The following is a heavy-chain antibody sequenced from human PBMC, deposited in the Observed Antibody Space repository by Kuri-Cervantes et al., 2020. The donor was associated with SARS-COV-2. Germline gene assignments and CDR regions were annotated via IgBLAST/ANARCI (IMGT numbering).Heavy chain of an antibody. Sequence: ASVKVSCKASGYTFTGYYMHWVRQAPGQGLEWMGWINPNSGGTNYAQKFQGRVTMTRDTSISTAYMELSRLRSDDTAVYYCARACSSTSCYFSEFDHWGQGTLVTVSS. D-gene: IGHD2-2*01. V-gene: IGHV1-2*02. CDR2: INPNSGGT. CDR1: GYTFTGYY. J-gene: IGHJ4*02. CDR3: ARACSSTSCYFSEFDH.